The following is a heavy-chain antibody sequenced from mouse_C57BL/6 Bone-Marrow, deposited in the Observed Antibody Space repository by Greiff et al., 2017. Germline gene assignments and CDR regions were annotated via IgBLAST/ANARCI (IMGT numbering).Heavy chain of an antibody. CDR1: GFNIKDDY. Sequence: EVQLQQSGAELVRPGASVKLSCTASGFNIKDDYMHWVKQRPEQGLEWIGWIDPENGDTEYASKFQGKATITAETSSNTAYLQLSSLTSEDTAIYYCSITTVVERGLFAYWGQGTLVTVSA. V-gene: IGHV14-4*01. CDR3: SITTVVERGLFAY. J-gene: IGHJ3*01. CDR2: IDPENGDT. D-gene: IGHD1-1*01.